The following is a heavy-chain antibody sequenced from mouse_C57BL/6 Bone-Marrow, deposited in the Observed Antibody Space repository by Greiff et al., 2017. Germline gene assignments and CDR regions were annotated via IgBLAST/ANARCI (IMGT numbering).Heavy chain of an antibody. CDR2: INPNYGTT. J-gene: IGHJ4*01. CDR3: ARVYDYGYAMDD. D-gene: IGHD2-4*01. Sequence: EVQLQQSGPELVKPGASVKISCKASGYSFTDYNMNWVKQSNGKSLEWIGVINPNYGTTSYNQKFKGKATLTVDQSSSTAYMQLNSLTSEHSTVYYGARVYDYGYAMDDWGQGTSVTVSS. V-gene: IGHV1-39*01. CDR1: GYSFTDYN.